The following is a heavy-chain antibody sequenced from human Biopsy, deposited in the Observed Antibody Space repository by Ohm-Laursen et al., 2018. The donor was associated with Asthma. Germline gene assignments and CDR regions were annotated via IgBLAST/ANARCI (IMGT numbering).Heavy chain of an antibody. D-gene: IGHD1-26*01. CDR3: PKDVFPGWELRRGPDY. Sequence: SLRLSCTALGFTVSRDHIFWDRQAPGKGLEWVAVISFDGSNKDYADSVKGRFTISRDNSKNTLHLEMNSLRVEDTAVYYCPKDVFPGWELRRGPDYWGQGTLVTVSS. V-gene: IGHV3-30*18. CDR2: ISFDGSNK. J-gene: IGHJ4*02. CDR1: GFTVSRDH.